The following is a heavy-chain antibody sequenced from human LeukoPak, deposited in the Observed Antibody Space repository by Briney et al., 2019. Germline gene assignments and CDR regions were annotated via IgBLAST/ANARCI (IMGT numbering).Heavy chain of an antibody. CDR3: ARVTHFGAFDI. Sequence: SVRVSCKASGGTFSSYAISWVRQAPGQGLEWMGRIIPIFGTANHAQKFQGRVTITTDESTSTAYMELSSLRSEDTAVYYCARVTHFGAFDIWGQGTMVTVSS. CDR1: GGTFSSYA. CDR2: IIPIFGTA. J-gene: IGHJ3*02. V-gene: IGHV1-69*05. D-gene: IGHD3-16*01.